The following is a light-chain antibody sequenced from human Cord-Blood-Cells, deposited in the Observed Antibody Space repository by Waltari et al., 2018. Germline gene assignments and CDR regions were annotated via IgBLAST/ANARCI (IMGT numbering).Light chain of an antibody. V-gene: IGKV3-11*01. CDR3: QQRSNWPPFT. J-gene: IGKJ3*01. CDR1: QSVSSY. Sequence: EIVLTQSPATLSLSPGERATLSCRVSQSVSSYLAWYQQHPGQAPRLLIYDASNRATGIPARFSGSGSGTDFTLTISSLEPEDFAVYYCQQRSNWPPFTFGPGTKVDIK. CDR2: DAS.